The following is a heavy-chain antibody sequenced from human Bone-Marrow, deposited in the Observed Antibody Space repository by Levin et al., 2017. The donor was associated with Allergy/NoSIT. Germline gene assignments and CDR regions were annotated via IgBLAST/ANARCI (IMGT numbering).Heavy chain of an antibody. D-gene: IGHD1-26*01. CDR3: AFGASGSYDQNFDY. Sequence: GESLKISCKGSGYTFSNKYMHWVRLAPGQRPEWMGWINPNAGNTDYAQKFQGRVTLTTDTSISTAYMELSSLRSDDTAVYYCAFGASGSYDQNFDYWGQGSLVTVSS. J-gene: IGHJ4*02. CDR1: GYTFSNKY. V-gene: IGHV1-2*02. CDR2: INPNAGNT.